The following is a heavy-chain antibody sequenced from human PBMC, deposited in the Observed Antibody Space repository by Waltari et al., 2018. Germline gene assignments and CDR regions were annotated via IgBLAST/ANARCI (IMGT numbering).Heavy chain of an antibody. CDR1: GGSISSSNW. V-gene: IGHV4-4*02. CDR3: AREEDYEEGYFDY. J-gene: IGHJ4*02. D-gene: IGHD4-17*01. Sequence: QVQLQESGPGLVKPSGTLSLTCAVSGGSISSSNWWSWVRQAPGKGLEWIGYIYYSGSTNYNPSLKSRVTISVDTSKNQFSLKLSSVTAADTAVYYCAREEDYEEGYFDYWGQGTLVTVSS. CDR2: IYYSGST.